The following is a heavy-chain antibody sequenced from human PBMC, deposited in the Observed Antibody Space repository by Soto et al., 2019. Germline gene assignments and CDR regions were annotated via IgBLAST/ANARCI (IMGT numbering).Heavy chain of an antibody. CDR1: GFIFDHYT. Sequence: PGGSLRLSCAGSGFIFDHYTLHWVRQAPGKGLEWVSSISGIRNYIRYADSVKGRFTISRDNAKTSLYLQMNSLRAEDTAVYYCAREGVHNYNEYYFDYWGQGALVTVSS. CDR3: AREGVHNYNEYYFDY. D-gene: IGHD3-22*01. V-gene: IGHV3-21*01. CDR2: ISGIRNYI. J-gene: IGHJ4*02.